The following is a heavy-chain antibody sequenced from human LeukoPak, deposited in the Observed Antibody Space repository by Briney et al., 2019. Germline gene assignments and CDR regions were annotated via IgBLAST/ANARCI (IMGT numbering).Heavy chain of an antibody. CDR3: AKSGGFFDT. CDR1: GFTFTNYW. J-gene: IGHJ4*02. V-gene: IGHV3-7*01. D-gene: IGHD1-26*01. Sequence: GGSLRLSCAVSGFTFTNYWMTWVRQAPGKGLEWVANIEQDGSDKYYVDSVVGRFAISRDNAQNLLYLHMNSLRAEDTGVYYCAKSGGFFDTWGQGTLVTVSS. CDR2: IEQDGSDK.